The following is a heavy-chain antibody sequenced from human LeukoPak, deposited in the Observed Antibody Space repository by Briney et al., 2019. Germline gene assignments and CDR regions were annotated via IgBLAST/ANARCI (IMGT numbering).Heavy chain of an antibody. CDR3: QWLQFSELDY. J-gene: IGHJ4*02. D-gene: IGHD5-24*01. CDR2: ISSSSSYI. Sequence: PGGSLRLSCAASGFTFSSYSMNWVRQAPGKGLEWVSSISSSSSYIYYADSVKGRFTISRDNAKNSLYLQMNSLRAEDTAVYYCQWLQFSELDYWGQGTLVTVPS. CDR1: GFTFSSYS. V-gene: IGHV3-21*01.